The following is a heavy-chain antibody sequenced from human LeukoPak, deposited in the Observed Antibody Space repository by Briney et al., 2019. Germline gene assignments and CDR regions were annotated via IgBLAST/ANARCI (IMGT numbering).Heavy chain of an antibody. V-gene: IGHV4-38-2*02. CDR3: ARGPYSYDSSGAFDI. J-gene: IGHJ3*02. Sequence: PSETLSLTCTVSGYSISSSYYWSWIRQPPGKGLEWIGEINHSGSTNYNPSLKSRVTISVDTSKNQFSLKLSSVTAADTAVYFCARGPYSYDSSGAFDIWGQGTMVTVSS. CDR1: GYSISSSYY. CDR2: INHSGST. D-gene: IGHD3-22*01.